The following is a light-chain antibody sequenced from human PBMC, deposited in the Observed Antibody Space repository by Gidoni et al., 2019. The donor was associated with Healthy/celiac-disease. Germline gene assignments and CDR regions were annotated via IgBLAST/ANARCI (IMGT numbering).Light chain of an antibody. CDR1: QSVSSSY. Sequence: EIVLTQSPGTLSLSPGESATLSCRASQSVSSSYLAWYQQKPGQAPRLLIYGASSRATGIPDRFSGSGSGTDCTLTISRLEPEEFAVYYCQQYGSSPSFGQXTKVEIK. CDR3: QQYGSSPS. CDR2: GAS. J-gene: IGKJ1*01. V-gene: IGKV3-20*01.